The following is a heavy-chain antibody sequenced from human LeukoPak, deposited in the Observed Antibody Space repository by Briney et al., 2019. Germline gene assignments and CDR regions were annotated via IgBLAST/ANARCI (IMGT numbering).Heavy chain of an antibody. CDR3: AKDRGAVAGTSAFDI. CDR1: GYTFTSYY. J-gene: IGHJ3*02. CDR2: INPSGGST. Sequence: ASVKVSCKASGYTFTSYYVHWVRQAPGEGLEWMGIINPSGGSTIYAQKFQGRVTMTWDMSTSTVYMELSSLRSEDTAAYYCAKDRGAVAGTSAFDIWGQGTMVTVSS. D-gene: IGHD6-19*01. V-gene: IGHV1-46*01.